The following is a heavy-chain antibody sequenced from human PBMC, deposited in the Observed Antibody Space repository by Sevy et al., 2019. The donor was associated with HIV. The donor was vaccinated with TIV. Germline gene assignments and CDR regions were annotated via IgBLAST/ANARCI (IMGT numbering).Heavy chain of an antibody. D-gene: IGHD1-26*01. V-gene: IGHV4-59*08. Sequence: SETLSLTCTVSRGSITSLYWNWIRQPPGKGLEWIANIYYNGHINYNPSLKSRVTLSLDTSKNQFSLGLSSVTAADTAMYYCAGENAWGRGYSWGQGTLVTVSS. CDR2: IYYNGHI. J-gene: IGHJ4*02. CDR1: RGSITSLY. CDR3: AGENAWGRGYS.